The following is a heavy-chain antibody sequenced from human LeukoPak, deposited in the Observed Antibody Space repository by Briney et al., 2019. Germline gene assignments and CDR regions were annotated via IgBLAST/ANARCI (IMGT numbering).Heavy chain of an antibody. J-gene: IGHJ4*02. CDR3: AKPPEGHGSGSHSTLYYFDY. CDR2: ISGSGGST. D-gene: IGHD3-10*01. CDR1: GFTFSSYA. V-gene: IGHV3-23*01. Sequence: PGGSLRLSCAASGFTFSSYAMSWVRQAPGKGLEWVSAISGSGGSTYYADSVKGRFTISRDNSKNTLYLQMNSLRAEDTAVYYCAKPPEGHGSGSHSTLYYFDYWGQGTLVTVSS.